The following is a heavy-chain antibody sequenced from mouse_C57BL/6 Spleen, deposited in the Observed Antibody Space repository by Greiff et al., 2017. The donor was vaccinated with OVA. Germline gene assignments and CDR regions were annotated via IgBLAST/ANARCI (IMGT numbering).Heavy chain of an antibody. Sequence: VQLQQSGPELVKPGASVKISCKASGYTFTDYYMNWVKQSHGKSLEWIGDINPKNGGTSYNQKFKGKATLPVDKSSSTAYMELRSLTSEDSAVYYCAREVYYYGSSYPWYFDVWGTGTTVTVSS. V-gene: IGHV1-26*01. CDR1: GYTFTDYY. D-gene: IGHD1-1*01. CDR3: AREVYYYGSSYPWYFDV. CDR2: INPKNGGT. J-gene: IGHJ1*03.